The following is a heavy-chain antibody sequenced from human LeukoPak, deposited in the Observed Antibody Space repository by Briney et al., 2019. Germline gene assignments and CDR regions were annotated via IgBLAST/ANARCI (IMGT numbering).Heavy chain of an antibody. CDR1: GFSFSDYY. D-gene: IGHD6-6*01. V-gene: IGHV3-11*04. CDR3: ARVIAALYDAFDI. Sequence: PGGSLRLSCEASGFSFSDYYMSWLRQAPGKGPEWLSYISSSGNTIYCADSVKGRFIISRDNAKNSLYLQMNSLRAEDTAVYYCARVIAALYDAFDIWGQGTMVTVSS. J-gene: IGHJ3*02. CDR2: ISSSGNTI.